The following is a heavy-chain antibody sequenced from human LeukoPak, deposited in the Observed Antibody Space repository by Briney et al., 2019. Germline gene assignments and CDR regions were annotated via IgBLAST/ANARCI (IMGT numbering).Heavy chain of an antibody. CDR2: INPSGGST. CDR1: GYTFTSYY. V-gene: IGHV1-46*01. D-gene: IGHD6-13*01. J-gene: IGHJ5*02. Sequence: ASVKVSCKASGYTFTSYYMHWVRQAPGQGLEWMGIINPSGGSTSYAQKFQGRVTMTRDMSTSTVYMELSSLRSEDTAVYYCARSPPRLYSSSWYGVWFDPWGQGTLVTVSS. CDR3: ARSPPRLYSSSWYGVWFDP.